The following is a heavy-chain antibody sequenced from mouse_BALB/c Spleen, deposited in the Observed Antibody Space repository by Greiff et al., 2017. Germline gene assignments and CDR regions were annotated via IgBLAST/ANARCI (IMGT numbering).Heavy chain of an antibody. CDR2: ISSGGST. CDR1: GFTFSSYA. CDR3: ARGKDGKGAMDY. J-gene: IGHJ4*01. V-gene: IGHV5-6-5*01. D-gene: IGHD2-1*01. Sequence: EVMLVESGGGLVKPGGSLKLSCAASGFTFSSYAMSWVRQTPEKRLEWVASISSGGSTYYPDSVKGRFTISRDNARNILYLQMSSLRSEDTAMYYCARGKDGKGAMDYWGQGTSVTVSS.